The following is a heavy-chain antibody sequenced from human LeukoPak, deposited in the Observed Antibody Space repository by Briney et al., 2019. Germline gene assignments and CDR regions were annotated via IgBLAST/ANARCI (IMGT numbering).Heavy chain of an antibody. V-gene: IGHV1-8*03. Sequence: ASVKVSCKASGYTFASYDINWVRQATGQGLEWMGWMNPNSGNTGYAQKFQGRVTITRNTSISTAYMELSSLRSEDTAVYYCARGLLDSYVDYWGQGTLVTVSS. CDR3: ARGLLDSYVDY. CDR1: GYTFASYD. J-gene: IGHJ4*02. CDR2: MNPNSGNT.